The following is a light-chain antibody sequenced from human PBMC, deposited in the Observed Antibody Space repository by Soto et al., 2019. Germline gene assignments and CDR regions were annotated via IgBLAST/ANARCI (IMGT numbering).Light chain of an antibody. CDR3: SSSTSSSTPVL. CDR1: SSDVGGYNY. J-gene: IGLJ2*01. CDR2: EVS. V-gene: IGLV2-14*01. Sequence: QSVLTQPAFVSGSPGQSITISCTGTSSDVGGYNYVSWYQQHPGKAPKLMIYEVSNRPSGVSNRFSGSKSGNTASLTISGLQAEDEAAYYCSSSTSSSTPVLFGGGTKLTVL.